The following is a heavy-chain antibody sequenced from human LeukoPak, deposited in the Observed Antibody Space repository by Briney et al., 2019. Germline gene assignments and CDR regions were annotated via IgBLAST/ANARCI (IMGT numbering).Heavy chain of an antibody. CDR3: ARDFGTMLLDY. CDR1: GFTFSSYA. Sequence: GGSLRLSCAASGFTFSSYAMNWVRQAPGKGLEWVSGISGSGESTYYADSVKGRFTISRDNAKNSLYLQMNSLRAEDTAVYYCARDFGTMLLDYWGQGTLVTVSS. J-gene: IGHJ4*02. D-gene: IGHD2-8*01. CDR2: ISGSGEST. V-gene: IGHV3-23*01.